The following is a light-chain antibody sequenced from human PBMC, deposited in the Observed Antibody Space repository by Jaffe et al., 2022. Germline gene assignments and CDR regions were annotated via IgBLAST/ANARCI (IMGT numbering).Light chain of an antibody. CDR3: QQYGDSPGFT. V-gene: IGKV3-20*01. J-gene: IGKJ2*01. CDR2: GAS. Sequence: EIVLTQSPGTLSLSPGERATLSCRASQSVSSSSLAWYQQKPGQAPRLLIYGASSRATGIPDRFSGSGSGTDFTLTISRLEPEDFAIYYCQQYGDSPGFTFGQGTNLEI. CDR1: QSVSSSS.